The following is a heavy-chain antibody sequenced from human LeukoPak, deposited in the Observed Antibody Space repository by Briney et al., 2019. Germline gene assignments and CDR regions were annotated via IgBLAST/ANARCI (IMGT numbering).Heavy chain of an antibody. CDR1: GYTFTGYY. J-gene: IGHJ6*02. D-gene: IGHD6-19*01. CDR2: INPNSGGT. Sequence: ASVKVSCKASGYTFTGYYMHWVRQAPGQGLEWMGWINPNSGGTNYAQKFQGWVTMTRDTSISTAYMELSRLRSDDTAVYYCARDRGADIAVAGNQTNRNYYYGMDVWGQGTTVTVSS. CDR3: ARDRGADIAVAGNQTNRNYYYGMDV. V-gene: IGHV1-2*04.